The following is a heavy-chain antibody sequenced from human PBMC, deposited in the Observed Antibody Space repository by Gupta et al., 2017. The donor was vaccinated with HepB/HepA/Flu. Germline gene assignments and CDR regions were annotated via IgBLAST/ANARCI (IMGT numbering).Heavy chain of an antibody. Sequence: EVQLLESGGNLVQPGGSLRLSCAASGFPFNHYVMAWVRQAPGKGLEWASAITASGDITYYADSVKGRFTISRDNSNNTVYLQMNSLRAEDSATYYCAKDFVRTSTLPTPGTRWGQGTVVTVSS. D-gene: IGHD6-13*01. J-gene: IGHJ4*02. CDR2: ITASGDIT. V-gene: IGHV3-23*01. CDR3: AKDFVRTSTLPTPGTR. CDR1: GFPFNHYV.